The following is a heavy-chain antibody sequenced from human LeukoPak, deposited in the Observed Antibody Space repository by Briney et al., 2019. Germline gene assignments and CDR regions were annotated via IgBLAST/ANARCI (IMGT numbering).Heavy chain of an antibody. V-gene: IGHV4-59*01. CDR3: ARERDYYDSSGYLLHDAFDI. J-gene: IGHJ3*02. D-gene: IGHD3-22*01. Sequence: PSETLSLTCTVSGGSISSYYWSWIRQPPGKGLEWIGYIYYSGSTNYNPSLKSRVTISVDTSKNQFSLKLSSVTAADTAVYYCARERDYYDSSGYLLHDAFDIWGQGTMVTVSS. CDR2: IYYSGST. CDR1: GGSISSYY.